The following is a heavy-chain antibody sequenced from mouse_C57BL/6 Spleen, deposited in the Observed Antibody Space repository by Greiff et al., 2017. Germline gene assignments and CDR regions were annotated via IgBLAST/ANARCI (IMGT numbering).Heavy chain of an antibody. J-gene: IGHJ3*01. Sequence: ESGPGLVKPSQSLSLTCSVTGYSITSGYYWNWIRQFPGNKPEWMGYISYDGSNNYNPSLKNRISITRDTSKNQFFLKLNSVTTEDTATYYCATYSNYGFAWFAYWGQGTLVTVSA. CDR2: ISYDGSN. D-gene: IGHD2-5*01. CDR1: GYSITSGYY. CDR3: ATYSNYGFAWFAY. V-gene: IGHV3-6*01.